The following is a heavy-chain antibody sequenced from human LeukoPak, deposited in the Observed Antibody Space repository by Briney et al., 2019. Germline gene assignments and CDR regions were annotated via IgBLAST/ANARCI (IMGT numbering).Heavy chain of an antibody. J-gene: IGHJ4*02. CDR3: ASGSLEFDN. V-gene: IGHV6-1*01. CDR2: TYYRSKWYN. CDR1: GDSVSGNSAT. Sequence: SQTLSLTCAFSGDSVSGNSATWNWIRQSPSRGLEWLGRTYYRSKWYNDYALSVKSRISINSDTSKNQFSLQLNSVTPEDTAVYYCASGSLEFDNWGQGTLVTVSS. D-gene: IGHD1-1*01.